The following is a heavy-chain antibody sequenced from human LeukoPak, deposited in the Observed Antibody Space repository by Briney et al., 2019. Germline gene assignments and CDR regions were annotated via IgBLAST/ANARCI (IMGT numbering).Heavy chain of an antibody. CDR2: IYYSGST. CDR3: ATSIAARAGYFDY. D-gene: IGHD6-6*01. J-gene: IGHJ4*02. V-gene: IGHV4-59*01. CDR1: GAAISSYY. Sequence: SETLSLTCTVSGAAISSYYWSWIRQPPGKGLEWIGYIYYSGSTNYNPSLKSRVTISVDTSKNQFSLKLSSVTAADTAVYYCATSIAARAGYFDYWGQGTLVTVSS.